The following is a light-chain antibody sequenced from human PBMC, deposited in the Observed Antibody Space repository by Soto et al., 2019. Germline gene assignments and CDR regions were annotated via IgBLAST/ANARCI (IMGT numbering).Light chain of an antibody. J-gene: IGKJ1*01. CDR1: QSVSSN. V-gene: IGKV3-15*01. CDR3: QHYNNWTRT. CDR2: GTS. Sequence: EIVMTQSPATLSVSPGERATLSCRASQSVSSNLAWYQQKPGQAPRLLIYGTSTRATGIPARFSGSGSGTEFTLTISSLQSEDFAVSSCQHYNNWTRTFGQGTTVEIK.